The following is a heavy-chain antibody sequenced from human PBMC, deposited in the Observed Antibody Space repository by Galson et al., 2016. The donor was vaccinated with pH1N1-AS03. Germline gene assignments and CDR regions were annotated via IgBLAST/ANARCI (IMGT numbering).Heavy chain of an antibody. J-gene: IGHJ4*02. D-gene: IGHD3-3*02. CDR2: INLQDGGT. V-gene: IGHV1-46*01. CDR3: ARARAFLPPTD. Sequence: VKVSCKASGFTFSDYYVHWVRQVPGKELQWMGIINLQDGGTAYAQSLRGRATMTRDTSTNTIFVEMRALKSDDSALYYCARARAFLPPTDWGQGTLITVSS. CDR1: GFTFSDYY.